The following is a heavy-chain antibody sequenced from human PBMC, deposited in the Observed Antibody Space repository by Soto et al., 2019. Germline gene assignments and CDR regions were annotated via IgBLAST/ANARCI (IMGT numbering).Heavy chain of an antibody. V-gene: IGHV3-21*01. D-gene: IGHD3-10*01. J-gene: IGHJ6*02. Sequence: GGPLRVSCGAAGFTRSRYRMNWVSKAPGKGLEWVSSISSSSSYIYYADSVKGRFTISRDNSKNTLYLQMNSLRAEDTAVYFCARWFGEFSYYYYVMAVWGHGTTVTVSS. CDR3: ARWFGEFSYYYYVMAV. CDR2: ISSSSSYI. CDR1: GFTRSRYR.